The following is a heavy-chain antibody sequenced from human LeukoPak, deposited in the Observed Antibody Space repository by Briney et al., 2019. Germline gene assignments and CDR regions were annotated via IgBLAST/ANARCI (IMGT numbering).Heavy chain of an antibody. V-gene: IGHV5-51*01. D-gene: IGHD6-19*01. Sequence: GESLKISCKGSGHSFPNYLIGWVRQMPVKGLEWMGIIYLGDSDTRYSPSFQGQVTISVDKSISTAYLQWSSLKASDTAMYYCARHPSYYSGWPLDYWGQGTLVTVSS. J-gene: IGHJ4*02. CDR1: GHSFPNYL. CDR3: ARHPSYYSGWPLDY. CDR2: IYLGDSDT.